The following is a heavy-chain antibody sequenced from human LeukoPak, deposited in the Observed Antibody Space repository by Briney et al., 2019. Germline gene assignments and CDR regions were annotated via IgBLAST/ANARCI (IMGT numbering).Heavy chain of an antibody. D-gene: IGHD1-26*01. Sequence: PGGSLRLSCAASGFTFSSYGMHWVRQAPGKALEWVALISFDGSNQYYADSVKGRFTISRDNSKNTLYLQMNSLRAEDTAVYYCANPPEVGATVGYFDYWGQGTLVTVSS. J-gene: IGHJ4*02. V-gene: IGHV3-30*18. CDR3: ANPPEVGATVGYFDY. CDR1: GFTFSSYG. CDR2: ISFDGSNQ.